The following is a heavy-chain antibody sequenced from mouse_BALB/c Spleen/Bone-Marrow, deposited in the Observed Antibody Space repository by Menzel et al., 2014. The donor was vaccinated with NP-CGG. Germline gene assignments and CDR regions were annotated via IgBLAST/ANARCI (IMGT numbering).Heavy chain of an antibody. Sequence: VQLQQSGPELVKPWASVKMSCKASGYTFTSYVMHWVKQKPGQGLEWIGYIIPYNDGTNYNEKFKGKATLTSDKSSSTAYMELSSLTSEDSAVYYCARPYYYGSSGDSWFAYWGQGTLVTVSA. CDR2: IIPYNDGT. V-gene: IGHV1-14*01. CDR1: GYTFTSYV. D-gene: IGHD1-1*01. J-gene: IGHJ3*01. CDR3: ARPYYYGSSGDSWFAY.